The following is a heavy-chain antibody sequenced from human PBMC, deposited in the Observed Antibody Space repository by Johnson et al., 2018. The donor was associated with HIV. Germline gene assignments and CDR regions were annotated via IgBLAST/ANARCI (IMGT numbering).Heavy chain of an antibody. CDR1: GFTFSSYA. D-gene: IGHD6-25*01. CDR3: ARRGYSSVGCAFDI. Sequence: QVQLVESGGGVVQPGRSLRLSCAASGFTFSSYAMHWVRQAPGKGLEWVAVISYDGSNKYYADSVKGRFTISRDNSKNTLYLQMNSLRAEDTAGYYCARRGYSSVGCAFDIWGQGTMVTVSS. V-gene: IGHV3-30-3*01. J-gene: IGHJ3*02. CDR2: ISYDGSNK.